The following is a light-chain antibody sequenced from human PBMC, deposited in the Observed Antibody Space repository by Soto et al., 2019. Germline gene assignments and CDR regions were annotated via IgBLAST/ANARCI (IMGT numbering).Light chain of an antibody. J-gene: IGKJ1*01. V-gene: IGKV3-20*01. Sequence: ENVLTQSPGTLSLSPGERATLSCRASQSVGNSYLAWYQQKPGQAPRLLIYATSSRATGIPDRFSGSGSGTDFTLTISSLEPEDFAVYYCQQYSSSPKTFGQGTRWIA. CDR3: QQYSSSPKT. CDR2: ATS. CDR1: QSVGNSY.